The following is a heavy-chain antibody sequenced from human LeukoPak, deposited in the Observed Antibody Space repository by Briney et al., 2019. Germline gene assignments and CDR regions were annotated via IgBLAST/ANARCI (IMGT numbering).Heavy chain of an antibody. CDR2: IYYSGST. J-gene: IGHJ3*01. D-gene: IGHD2-2*01. CDR3: ARDRNFPA. V-gene: IGHV4-39*07. Sequence: SETLSLTCTVSGGSISYYYWSWIRQPPGKGLEWIGSIYYSGSTYYNPSLKSRVTISVDTSKNQFSLKLSSVTAADTAVYYCARDRNFPAWGQGTMVTVSS. CDR1: GGSISYYY.